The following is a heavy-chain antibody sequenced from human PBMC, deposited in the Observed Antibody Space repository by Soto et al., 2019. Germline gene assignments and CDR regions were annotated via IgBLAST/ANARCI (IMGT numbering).Heavy chain of an antibody. J-gene: IGHJ4*02. CDR1: GFTFSRYA. CDR3: AKDAPTNEGY. CDR2: ISGSGGST. Sequence: AGGSLRLSCATSGFTFSRYAMTWVRQAPGKGLEWVSTISGSGGSTYYADSVKGRFTISRDNSKNTLYLQMNSLRAEDTAVYYCAKDAPTNEGYWGQGTLVTVSS. V-gene: IGHV3-23*01.